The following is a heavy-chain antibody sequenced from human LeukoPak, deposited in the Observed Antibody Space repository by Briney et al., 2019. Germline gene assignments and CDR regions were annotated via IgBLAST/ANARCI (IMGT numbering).Heavy chain of an antibody. CDR3: ATGRSIRYFDY. CDR2: VHYSGST. Sequence: SETLSLTCTVSGVSIFSSYWNWVRQPPGKGLEWIGYVHYSGSTDYNPSLKSRVTISVDTSKSQFSLKLSSATAADTAVYYCATGRSIRYFDYWGQGTLLTVSS. J-gene: IGHJ4*02. CDR1: GVSIFSSY. V-gene: IGHV4-59*12. D-gene: IGHD3-9*01.